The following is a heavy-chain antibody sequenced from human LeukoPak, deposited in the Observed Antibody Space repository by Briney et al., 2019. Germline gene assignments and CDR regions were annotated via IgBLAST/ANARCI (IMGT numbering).Heavy chain of an antibody. CDR2: IYSGGST. J-gene: IGHJ4*02. D-gene: IGHD3-10*01. Sequence: GGPLRLSCVASGFTVSSNYITWVRQAPGKGLEWVSVIYSGGSTYYADSVKGRFTISRDNSKSTLYLQMNSLRAEDTAVYYCARVPGSGTGFYFDYWGQGTLVTVSS. CDR1: GFTVSSNY. V-gene: IGHV3-66*01. CDR3: ARVPGSGTGFYFDY.